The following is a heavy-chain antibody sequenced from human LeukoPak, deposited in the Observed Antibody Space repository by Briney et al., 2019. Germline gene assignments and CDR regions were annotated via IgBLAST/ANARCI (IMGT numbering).Heavy chain of an antibody. J-gene: IGHJ4*02. V-gene: IGHV3-64*04. Sequence: GGPLRLSCSASGFTFSNCPMHWVRQAPGKGLEYVSAISSNGDSTYYADSVKGRFTISRDNPRNTLYLQMDSLRAEDTAIYYCARDWKTNSFDYWGQGTLVTVSS. CDR1: GFTFSNCP. D-gene: IGHD1-1*01. CDR2: ISSNGDST. CDR3: ARDWKTNSFDY.